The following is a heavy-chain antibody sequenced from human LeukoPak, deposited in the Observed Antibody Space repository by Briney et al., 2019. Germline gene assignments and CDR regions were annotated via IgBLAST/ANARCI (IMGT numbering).Heavy chain of an antibody. CDR3: ARRQGSGWYRAFDI. CDR1: GGSISSYY. CDR2: IYYSGST. Sequence: SETLSLTCTVSGGSISSYYWSWIRQPPGKGLEWIGYIYYSGSTNYNPSLKSRVTISVDTSKNQFSLKLSSVTAADTAVYYCARRQGSGWYRAFDIWGQGTMVTVSS. V-gene: IGHV4-59*08. J-gene: IGHJ3*02. D-gene: IGHD6-19*01.